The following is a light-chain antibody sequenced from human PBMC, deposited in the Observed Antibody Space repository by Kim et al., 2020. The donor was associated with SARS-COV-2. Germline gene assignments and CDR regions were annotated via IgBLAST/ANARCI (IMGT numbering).Light chain of an antibody. CDR3: QHYNAYPIT. CDR1: QSVNNW. Sequence: ASVGDRVTITCRASQSVNNWLAWYQQKPGKAPKLLISKSSSLQTGVPSRFSGSGSGTEFTLTITSLQPDDCATYYCQHYNAYPITFGGGTKVDIK. CDR2: KSS. V-gene: IGKV1-5*03. J-gene: IGKJ4*01.